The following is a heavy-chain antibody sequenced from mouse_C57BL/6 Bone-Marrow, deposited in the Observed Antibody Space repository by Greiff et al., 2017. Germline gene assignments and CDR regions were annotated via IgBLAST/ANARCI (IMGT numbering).Heavy chain of an antibody. Sequence: LVESGAELARPGASVKLSCKASGYTFTSYGISWVKQRTGQGLEWIGEIYPRSGNTYYNEKFKGKATLTADKSSSTAYMELRSLTSEDSAVYFCARGPYYSNYVLFAYWGQGTLVTVSA. CDR3: ARGPYYSNYVLFAY. CDR2: IYPRSGNT. D-gene: IGHD2-5*01. J-gene: IGHJ3*01. V-gene: IGHV1-81*01. CDR1: GYTFTSYG.